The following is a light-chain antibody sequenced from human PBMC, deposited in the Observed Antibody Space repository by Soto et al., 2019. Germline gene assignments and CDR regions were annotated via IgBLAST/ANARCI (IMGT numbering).Light chain of an antibody. V-gene: IGLV4-69*01. J-gene: IGLJ2*01. CDR1: SGHSSYA. CDR2: LNSYGSL. CDR3: QTWGTGNVV. Sequence: QSVLTQSPSASASLGASVKLTCTLSSGHSSYAIAWHQQQPEKGPRYLMKLNSYGSLTKGDGIPDRFSGSSSGAERYLTISSLQSEDEADYYCQTWGTGNVVFGGGTKLTVL.